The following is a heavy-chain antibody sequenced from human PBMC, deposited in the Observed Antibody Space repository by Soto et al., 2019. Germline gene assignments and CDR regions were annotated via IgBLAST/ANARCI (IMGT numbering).Heavy chain of an antibody. D-gene: IGHD5-18*01. Sequence: EVQLVESGGGLVQPGGSLRLSCAASGFTFRTYWLSWVRQVPGKGLEWVANINLDGSEKNYVDSVKGRFTISRDNARNSLYLQMSSLRAEDAALYYCARDGSSSWYSYDYHGRDVWGEWTTVTVSP. CDR2: INLDGSEK. CDR1: GFTFRTYW. CDR3: ARDGSSSWYSYDYHGRDV. J-gene: IGHJ6*04. V-gene: IGHV3-7*05.